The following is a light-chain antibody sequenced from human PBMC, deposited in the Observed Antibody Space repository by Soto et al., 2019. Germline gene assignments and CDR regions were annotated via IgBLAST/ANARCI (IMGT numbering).Light chain of an antibody. CDR2: DVS. CDR3: SAYTSNSTLV. CDR1: GSDVGGYNY. V-gene: IGLV2-14*01. J-gene: IGLJ2*01. Sequence: QSARTQPASVSGSPGQSITISCTGTGSDVGGYNYVSWYQQHPGKAPKLMIYDVSNRPSGVSNRFSGSKSGNTASLTISGLPDEDEADYYCSAYTSNSTLVFGGGTKVTVL.